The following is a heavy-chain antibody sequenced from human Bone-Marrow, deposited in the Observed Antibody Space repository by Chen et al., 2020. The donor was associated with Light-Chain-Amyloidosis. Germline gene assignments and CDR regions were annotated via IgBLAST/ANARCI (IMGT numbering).Heavy chain of an antibody. CDR2: IYYDGSEK. CDR3: AKDLLTGDNGVDV. Sequence: LVESGGGVVQPGTSLRLSCAASGFTFSSDGMHWVRQAPGKGLEWLTLIYYDGSEKYYADSVKGRFTISRDNSKNTLYLQMNNLRAEDTAVYYCAKDLLTGDNGVDVWGQGTTVTVSS. CDR1: GFTFSSDG. J-gene: IGHJ6*02. V-gene: IGHV3-30*18. D-gene: IGHD7-27*01.